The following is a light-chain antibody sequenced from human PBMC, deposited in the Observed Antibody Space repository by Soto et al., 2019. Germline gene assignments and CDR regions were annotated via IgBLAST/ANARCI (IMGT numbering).Light chain of an antibody. J-gene: IGKJ5*01. CDR1: QSVSSY. CDR2: DAS. Sequence: SPGERATLSCRASQSVSSYLAWYQQKPGQAPRLLIYDASNRATGIPARFSGSGSGTDFTLTISSLEPEDFAVYYCQQRSNWPPIASCQGTRMEIK. CDR3: QQRSNWPPIA. V-gene: IGKV3-11*01.